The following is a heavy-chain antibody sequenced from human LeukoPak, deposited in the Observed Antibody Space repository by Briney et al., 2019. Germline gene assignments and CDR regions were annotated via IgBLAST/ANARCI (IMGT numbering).Heavy chain of an antibody. V-gene: IGHV4-39*07. CDR2: IYYSGST. Sequence: SETLSLTCTVSDGSISSSNYYWGWIRQPPGKGLEWIGSIYYSGSTYYNPSLKSRVTISVDTSKNQFFLKLSPVTAADTAVYYCARDHRVYAVTRFYYYYYMDVWGKGTTVTVSS. CDR1: DGSISSSNYY. J-gene: IGHJ6*03. D-gene: IGHD6-13*01. CDR3: ARDHRVYAVTRFYYYYYMDV.